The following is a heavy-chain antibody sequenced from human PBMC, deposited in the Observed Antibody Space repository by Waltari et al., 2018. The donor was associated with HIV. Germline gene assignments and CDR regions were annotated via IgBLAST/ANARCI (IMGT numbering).Heavy chain of an antibody. CDR1: GFPLSDHY. D-gene: IGHD2-15*01. Sequence: VQLVESGGGLVQLGGFLRFPCAASGFPLSDHYMDWVRQAPGKGLEWVGRSRSNANGYTTEYAESVEGRFSISRDEASNSAYLQMNSLKTEDTAVYFCGRGAAGSVSDYWGPGTLVTVSS. CDR2: SRSNANGYTT. J-gene: IGHJ4*02. CDR3: GRGAAGSVSDY. V-gene: IGHV3-72*01.